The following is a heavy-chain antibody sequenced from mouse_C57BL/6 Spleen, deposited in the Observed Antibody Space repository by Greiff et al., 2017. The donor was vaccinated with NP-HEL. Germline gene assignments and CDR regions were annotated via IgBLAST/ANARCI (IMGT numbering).Heavy chain of an antibody. Sequence: LQESGAELARPGASVKLSCKASGYTFTSYGISWVKQRTGQGLEWIGEIYPRSGNTYYNEKFKGKATLTADKSSSTAYMELRSLTSEDSAVYFCARLRGPSKAGGYYYAMDYWGQGTSVTVSS. CDR1: GYTFTSYG. CDR2: IYPRSGNT. J-gene: IGHJ4*01. D-gene: IGHD3-3*01. V-gene: IGHV1-81*01. CDR3: ARLRGPSKAGGYYYAMDY.